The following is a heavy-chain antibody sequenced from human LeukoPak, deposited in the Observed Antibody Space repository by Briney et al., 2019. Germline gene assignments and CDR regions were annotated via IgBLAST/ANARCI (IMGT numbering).Heavy chain of an antibody. D-gene: IGHD2-21*01. Sequence: PGGSLRLSCAASGFTLSSYAMSWVRQAPGKGLEWVSAISVSGNTYHADSVTGRFASSRDSSKNTLYLQMNRLRAEDAAVYYCAKAPVTTCSGAYCYPFDYWGQGTLVTVSS. V-gene: IGHV3-23*01. CDR1: GFTLSSYA. CDR3: AKAPVTTCSGAYCYPFDY. J-gene: IGHJ4*02. CDR2: ISVSGNT.